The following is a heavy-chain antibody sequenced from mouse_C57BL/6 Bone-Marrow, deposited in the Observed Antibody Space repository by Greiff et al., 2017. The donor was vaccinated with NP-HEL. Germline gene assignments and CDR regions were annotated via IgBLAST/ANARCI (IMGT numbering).Heavy chain of an antibody. J-gene: IGHJ3*01. D-gene: IGHD2-2*01. Sequence: QVQLKQSGAELVKPGASVKISCKASGYAFSSYWMNWVKQRPGKGLEWIGQIYPGDGDTNYNGKFKGKATLTADKSSSTAYMQLSSLTSEDSAVYFCARRGLTMVTTPFAYWGQGTLVTVSA. CDR1: GYAFSSYW. CDR3: ARRGLTMVTTPFAY. CDR2: IYPGDGDT. V-gene: IGHV1-80*01.